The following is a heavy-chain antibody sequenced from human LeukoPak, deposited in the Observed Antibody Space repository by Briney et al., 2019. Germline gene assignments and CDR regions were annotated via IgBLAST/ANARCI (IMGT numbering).Heavy chain of an antibody. CDR2: IVVGSGNT. Sequence: ASVKVSCKASGFTFTSSAVQWVRQARGQRLEWIGWIVVGSGNTNYAQKFQERVTITMDMSTSTAYMELSSLRSEDTAVYYCAADSPRNWNYNRYYYYMDVWGKGTTVTVSS. J-gene: IGHJ6*03. D-gene: IGHD1-7*01. CDR3: AADSPRNWNYNRYYYYMDV. V-gene: IGHV1-58*01. CDR1: GFTFTSSA.